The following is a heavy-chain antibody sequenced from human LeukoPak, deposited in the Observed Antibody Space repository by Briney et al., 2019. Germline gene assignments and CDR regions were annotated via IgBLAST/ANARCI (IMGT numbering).Heavy chain of an antibody. V-gene: IGHV3-21*01. CDR2: ISSSSSYI. CDR3: ARTHCSSTSCYSHNWFDP. D-gene: IGHD2-2*02. Sequence: KAGGSLRLSCAASGFTFSSYSMNWVRQAPGKGLEWVSSISSSSSYIYYADSVKGRFTISRDNAKNSLYLQMNSLRAEDTAVYYRARTHCSSTSCYSHNWFDPWGQGTLVTVSS. CDR1: GFTFSSYS. J-gene: IGHJ5*02.